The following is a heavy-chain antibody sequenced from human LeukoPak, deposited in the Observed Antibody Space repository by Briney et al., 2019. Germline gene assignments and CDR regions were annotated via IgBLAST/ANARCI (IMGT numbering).Heavy chain of an antibody. D-gene: IGHD3-16*01. CDR2: VNHSGST. J-gene: IGHJ4*02. Sequence: SETLSLTCAVYGGSFSAYYWSCIRQSPGKGLEWIGEVNHSGSTNYNPSLKSRVTMPVDTSKNQFSLNLSSVTAADTAVYYCARLGASGGWGQGTLVTVSS. V-gene: IGHV4-34*01. CDR1: GGSFSAYY. CDR3: ARLGASGG.